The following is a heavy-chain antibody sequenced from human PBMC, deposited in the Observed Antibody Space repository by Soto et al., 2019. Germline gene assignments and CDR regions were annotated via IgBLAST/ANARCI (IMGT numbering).Heavy chain of an antibody. CDR2: IRTKANNYAT. CDR1: GFSFSGTA. V-gene: IGHV3-73*02. Sequence: DVHLVESGGGLVQPGGSLKLSCATSGFSFSGTAMHWFRQASGKGLEWVVRIRTKANNYATPYAASVSGRFTISRDDSKSTVYLRMNSLKSEDTAVYYCTRPEDPYCYPEAFDSWGQGALVTVSS. CDR3: TRPEDPYCYPEAFDS. D-gene: IGHD5-18*01. J-gene: IGHJ4*02.